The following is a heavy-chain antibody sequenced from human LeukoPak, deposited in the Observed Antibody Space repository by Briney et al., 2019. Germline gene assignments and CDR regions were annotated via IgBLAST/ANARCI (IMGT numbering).Heavy chain of an antibody. CDR1: VFTFSDYF. CDR2: INGRGTYI. V-gene: IGHV3-11*06. Sequence: GGSLRLSCAASVFTFSDYFMSWVRQAPGKGLEWLSYINGRGTYIDYAESLKGRITISRDNAQNSLYLQMNSLRVEDTAVYYCARSGREATEIDYWGQGTLVTVSS. CDR3: ARSGREATEIDY. J-gene: IGHJ4*02. D-gene: IGHD1-1*01.